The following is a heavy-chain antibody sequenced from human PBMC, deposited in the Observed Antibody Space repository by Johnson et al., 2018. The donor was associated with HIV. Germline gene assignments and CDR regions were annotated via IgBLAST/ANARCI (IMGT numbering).Heavy chain of an antibody. CDR2: IWYDGSNK. J-gene: IGHJ3*02. D-gene: IGHD6-13*01. CDR1: GFTFSSYG. V-gene: IGHV3-33*01. CDR3: ARDHLSSRGAFDI. Sequence: QVQLVESGGGVVQPGRSLRLSCAASGFTFSSYGMHWVRKAPGKGLEWVAVIWYDGSNKYYADSVKGRFTISRDNSKNTLYLQMNSLRAGDTAVYYCARDHLSSRGAFDIWGQGTMVTVSS.